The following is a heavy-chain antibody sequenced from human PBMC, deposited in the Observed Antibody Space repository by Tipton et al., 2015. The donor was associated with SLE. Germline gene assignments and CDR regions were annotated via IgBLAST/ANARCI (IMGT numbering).Heavy chain of an antibody. Sequence: EASGFTFSSYWMHWVRQAPGKGLVWVSRINSDGSSTSYADSVKGRFTISRDNAKNTLYLQMNSLRAEDTAVYYCARDYGGNSFDYWGQGTLVTVSS. D-gene: IGHD4-23*01. CDR3: ARDYGGNSFDY. V-gene: IGHV3-74*01. CDR2: INSDGSST. J-gene: IGHJ4*02. CDR1: GFTFSSYW.